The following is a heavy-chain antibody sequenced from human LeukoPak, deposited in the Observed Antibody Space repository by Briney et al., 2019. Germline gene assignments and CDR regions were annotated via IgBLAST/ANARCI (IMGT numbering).Heavy chain of an antibody. D-gene: IGHD2-2*02. V-gene: IGHV4-30-2*01. CDR1: GGSISSGGYY. CDR3: ARAGEDCSSTSCYIWAFDI. Sequence: SETLSLTCTVSGGSISSGGYYWSWIRQPPGKGLEWIGYIYHSGSTYYNPSLKSRVTISVDRSKNQFSLKLSSVTAADTAVYYCARAGEDCSSTSCYIWAFDIWGQGTMVTVSS. J-gene: IGHJ3*02. CDR2: IYHSGST.